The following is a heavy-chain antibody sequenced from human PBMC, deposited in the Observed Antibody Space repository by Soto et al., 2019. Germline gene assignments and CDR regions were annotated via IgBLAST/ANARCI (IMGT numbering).Heavy chain of an antibody. CDR2: ISSGSSTI. J-gene: IGHJ6*03. V-gene: IGHV3-48*01. CDR1: GFTFSSSW. Sequence: GGSLRLSCAASGFTFSSSWMHWVRQAPGKGLEWVSYISSGSSTIYYADSVKGRFTISRDNAKNSLYLQMDSLRAEDTAVYYATRSAYMDVWGTGTTVTVSS. CDR3: TRSAYMDV. D-gene: IGHD2-2*01.